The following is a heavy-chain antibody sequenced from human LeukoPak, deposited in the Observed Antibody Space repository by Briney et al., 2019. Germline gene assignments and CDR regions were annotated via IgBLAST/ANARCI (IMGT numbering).Heavy chain of an antibody. CDR3: ARVYQSAEYYFDY. V-gene: IGHV4-59*01. D-gene: IGHD2-2*01. CDR1: GGSIDSYY. CDR2: IYYTGST. J-gene: IGHJ4*02. Sequence: SSETLSLTCTVSGGSIDSYYWSWIRQPPRKGLEWIGYIYYTGSTEYHPSLKSRVTISLDTSKNQFSLKLTSVTAADTAVYYCARVYQSAEYYFDYWGQGNLVSVSS.